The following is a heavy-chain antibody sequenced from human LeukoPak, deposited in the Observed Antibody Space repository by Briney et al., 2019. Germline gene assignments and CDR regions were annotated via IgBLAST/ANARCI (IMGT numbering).Heavy chain of an antibody. D-gene: IGHD3-3*01. J-gene: IGHJ3*02. CDR3: ARSITIFGVVIPGAFDI. Sequence: GGSLRLSCAASGFTVSSNYMNWVRQAPGKGLEWVSVIYGGGNIYYADSVKGRFTISRDNSKNTLYLQMNSLRAEDTAVYYCARSITIFGVVIPGAFDIWGQGTMVTVSS. CDR2: IYGGGNI. CDR1: GFTVSSNY. V-gene: IGHV3-53*01.